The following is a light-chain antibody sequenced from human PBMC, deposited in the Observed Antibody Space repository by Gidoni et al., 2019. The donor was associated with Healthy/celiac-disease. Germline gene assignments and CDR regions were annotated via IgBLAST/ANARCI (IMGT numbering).Light chain of an antibody. V-gene: IGKV4-1*01. CDR1: QSFLDSSNNKNY. Sequence: VMRQSPATLAVSLGERATINCKSSQSFLDSSNNKNYLAWYQQKPGQPPKLLIYWASTRESGVPARFSGSGSGTDFTLTISSLQAEDFAVYYCQQYYSTPCSFGQGTKLEIK. J-gene: IGKJ2*04. CDR2: WAS. CDR3: QQYYSTPCS.